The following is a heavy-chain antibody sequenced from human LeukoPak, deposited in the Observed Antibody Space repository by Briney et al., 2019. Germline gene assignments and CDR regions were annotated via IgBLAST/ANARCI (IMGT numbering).Heavy chain of an antibody. CDR2: ISSSSSYT. V-gene: IGHV3-11*05. J-gene: IGHJ6*02. Sequence: GGSLRLSCAASGFTFSDYYMSWIRQAPGKGLEWVSYISSSSSYTNYADSVKGRFTIPRDNAKNSLYLQMNTLRAEDTAVYYCARASSILYYYYGMDVWGQGTTVTVSS. D-gene: IGHD5-24*01. CDR1: GFTFSDYY. CDR3: ARASSILYYYYGMDV.